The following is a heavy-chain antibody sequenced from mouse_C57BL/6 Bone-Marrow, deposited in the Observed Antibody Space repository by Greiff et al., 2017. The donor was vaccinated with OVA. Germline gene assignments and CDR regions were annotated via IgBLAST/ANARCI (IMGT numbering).Heavy chain of an antibody. Sequence: QVQLQQSGPELVKPGASVKISCKASGYAFSSSWMNWVKQRPGKGLEWIGRIYPGDGDTNYNGKFKGKATLTADKSSSTAYMQLSSLTSEDSAVYFCARSYMGDYWGKGTTLTVSS. V-gene: IGHV1-82*01. CDR3: ARSYMGDY. CDR1: GYAFSSSW. D-gene: IGHD1-1*02. CDR2: IYPGDGDT. J-gene: IGHJ2*01.